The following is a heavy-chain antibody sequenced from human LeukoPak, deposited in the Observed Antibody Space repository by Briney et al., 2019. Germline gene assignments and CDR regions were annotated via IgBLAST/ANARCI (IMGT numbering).Heavy chain of an antibody. CDR2: TNPNSGNT. D-gene: IGHD1-1*01. Sequence: ASVKVSCKASGYTFTSYDINWVRQATGQGLEWMGWTNPNSGNTGYAQKFQGRVTMTRNTSISTAYMELSSLRSEDTAVYYCARGLDNWNDVPIGYWGQGTLVTVSS. V-gene: IGHV1-8*01. CDR3: ARGLDNWNDVPIGY. CDR1: GYTFTSYD. J-gene: IGHJ4*02.